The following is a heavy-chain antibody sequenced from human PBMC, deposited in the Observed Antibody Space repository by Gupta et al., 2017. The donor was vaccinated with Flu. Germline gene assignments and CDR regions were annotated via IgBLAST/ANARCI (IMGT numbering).Heavy chain of an antibody. J-gene: IGHJ4*02. CDR3: ARARGPGTNAICYNMDS. CDR2: SSPESSYK. D-gene: IGHD2-8*01. V-gene: IGHV3-21*01. Sequence: SWGRHAPGGGLERVADSSPESSYKYYEDSLKGRFTSSRENAENSLKLKMHRLRNDDTDLYSCARARGPGTNAICYNMDSWGQGTPVTVSS.